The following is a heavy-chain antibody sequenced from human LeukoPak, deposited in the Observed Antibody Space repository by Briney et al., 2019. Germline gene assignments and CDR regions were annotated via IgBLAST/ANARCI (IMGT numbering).Heavy chain of an antibody. J-gene: IGHJ3*02. CDR1: GFTFSSYAM. Sequence: GSLRLSCAASGFTFSSYAMSWVRQPPGKGLEWIGEIYHSGSTNYNPSLKSRVTISVDKSKNQFSLKLSSVTAADTAVYYCARDRDQENGDYVAFDIWGQGTMVTVSS. D-gene: IGHD4-17*01. V-gene: IGHV4-4*02. CDR3: ARDRDQENGDYVAFDI. CDR2: IYHSGST.